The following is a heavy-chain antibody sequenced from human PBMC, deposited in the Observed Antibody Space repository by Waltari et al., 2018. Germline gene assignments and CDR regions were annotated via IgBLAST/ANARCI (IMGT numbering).Heavy chain of an antibody. CDR1: GGSISSSSYY. J-gene: IGHJ5*02. D-gene: IGHD5-12*01. CDR2: MDYRGRT. CDR3: ARGFGSATTSRFDP. Sequence: QLQLQESGPGLVKPPETLSLTCTVSGGSISSSSYYWGWIRQHPEKGLEWVASMDYRGRTYYNPSLKSRVTISVDTSKNQFSLEVRSVTAADTAVYYCARGFGSATTSRFDPWGQGIVVTVSS. V-gene: IGHV4-39*07.